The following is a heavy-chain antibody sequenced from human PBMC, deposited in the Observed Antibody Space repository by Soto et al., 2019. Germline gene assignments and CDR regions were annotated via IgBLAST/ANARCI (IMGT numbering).Heavy chain of an antibody. D-gene: IGHD2-2*01. V-gene: IGHV3-48*02. CDR2: ISSTGSNI. J-gene: IGHJ4*02. CDR1: EFTFSTYS. Sequence: EVQMLESGGGLAQPGGSLRLSCAASEFTFSTYSMNWVRQAPGKGLEWISYISSTGSNIYYADSVKGRFTISRDNARNSLYLQMNSLRDEDTAVYYCARDSCRNTSCAANYWGQGTLVTVSS. CDR3: ARDSCRNTSCAANY.